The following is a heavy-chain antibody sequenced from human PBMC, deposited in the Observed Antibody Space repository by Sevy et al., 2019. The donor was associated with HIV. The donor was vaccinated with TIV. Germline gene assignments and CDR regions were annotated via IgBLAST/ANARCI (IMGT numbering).Heavy chain of an antibody. J-gene: IGHJ3*02. V-gene: IGHV3-7*01. CDR3: ARDLSVDAFDI. Sequence: GESLRLSCAASGFTFSSYWMSWVRQAPGKGLEWVANIKQDGSEKYYVDSVKGRFTISRDNAKNSLYLQMNSLRAEDTAVYYCARDLSVDAFDIWGQGTMVTVSS. CDR2: IKQDGSEK. CDR1: GFTFSSYW.